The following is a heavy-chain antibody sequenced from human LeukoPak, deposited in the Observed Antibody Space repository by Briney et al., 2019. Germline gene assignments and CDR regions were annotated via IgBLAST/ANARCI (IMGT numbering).Heavy chain of an antibody. J-gene: IGHJ4*02. Sequence: GGSLRLSCAASGFTFSSYSMNWVRQAPEKGLEWVSTISGSGGGTYYADSVKGRFTISRDDSKNTLYLQMNSLRAEDTAVYYCAKDLGRYRNNYFDYWGQGTLVTVSS. CDR1: GFTFSSYS. CDR3: AKDLGRYRNNYFDY. D-gene: IGHD1-26*01. V-gene: IGHV3-23*01. CDR2: ISGSGGGT.